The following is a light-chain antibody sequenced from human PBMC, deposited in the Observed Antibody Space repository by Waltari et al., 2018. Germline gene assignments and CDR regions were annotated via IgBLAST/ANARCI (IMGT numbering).Light chain of an antibody. CDR3: QSYDSSLSGLWV. CDR1: SNAAGRYDL. V-gene: IGLV2-23*02. CDR2: EVV. J-gene: IGLJ3*02. Sequence: QSALTQPASVSGSPGQSITLSCIGTSNAAGRYDLVSWYQFHPGKAPQALIYEVVKRPSGVSNRFSASKSGNTASLTISGLQADDEADYYCQSYDSSLSGLWVFGGGTKLTVL.